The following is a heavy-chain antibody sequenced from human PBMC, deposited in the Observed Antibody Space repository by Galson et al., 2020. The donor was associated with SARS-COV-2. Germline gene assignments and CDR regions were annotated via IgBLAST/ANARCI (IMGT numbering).Heavy chain of an antibody. CDR3: AWAMAGATEDYYYDMDV. J-gene: IGHJ6*03. CDR2: IIPIFGTA. Sequence: SVKVSCKASGGTFSSYAISWVRQAPGQGLEWMGGIIPIFGTANYAQKFQGRVTITADESTSTAYMELSSLRSEDTAVYYCAWAMAGATEDYYYDMDVWGKGTTVTFSS. CDR1: GGTFSSYA. D-gene: IGHD1-26*01. V-gene: IGHV1-69*13.